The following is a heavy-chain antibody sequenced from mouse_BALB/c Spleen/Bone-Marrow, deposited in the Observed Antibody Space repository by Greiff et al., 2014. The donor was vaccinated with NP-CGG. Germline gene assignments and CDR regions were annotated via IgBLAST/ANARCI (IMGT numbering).Heavy chain of an antibody. CDR2: ISSGSSTI. Sequence: EVQGVESGGGLVEPGGSRKLSCAASGFTFSSFGMHWVRQAPEKGLEWVAYISSGSSTIYYADTVKGRFTISRVNPKNTLFLQMTSLRSEDAAMYYCARLRRYYGYFDYWGQGTTLTVSS. V-gene: IGHV5-17*02. CDR3: ARLRRYYGYFDY. D-gene: IGHD1-1*01. J-gene: IGHJ2*01. CDR1: GFTFSSFG.